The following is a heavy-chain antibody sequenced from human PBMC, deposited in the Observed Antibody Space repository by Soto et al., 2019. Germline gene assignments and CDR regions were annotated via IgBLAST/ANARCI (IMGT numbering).Heavy chain of an antibody. CDR3: AKWGYNYGLDY. CDR1: GFTFSSFG. CDR2: ISYDGSNK. V-gene: IGHV3-30*18. D-gene: IGHD5-18*01. J-gene: IGHJ4*02. Sequence: GGSLRLSCAASGFTFSSFGMHWVRQAPGKGLEWVAVISYDGSNKYYADSVKGRFTISRDNSKNTLSLQMNGLRAEDTAVYFCAKWGYNYGLDYWGQGTLVTVSS.